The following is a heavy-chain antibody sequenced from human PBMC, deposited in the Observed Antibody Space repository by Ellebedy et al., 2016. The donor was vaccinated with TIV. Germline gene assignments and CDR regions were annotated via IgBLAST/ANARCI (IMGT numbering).Heavy chain of an antibody. D-gene: IGHD4-17*01. J-gene: IGHJ3*02. V-gene: IGHV3-7*01. CDR1: TFSFRSYW. CDR2: INQDGSDK. CDR3: ATDGSYGDYLFPAHAFEK. Sequence: GESLKISCAASTFSFRSYWMTWVRQPPGKGLEWVANINQDGSDKYYVESVRDRFTISRDNAKNSLYLQMNSLRAEDTAVYYCATDGSYGDYLFPAHAFEKWGQGTMVIVSS.